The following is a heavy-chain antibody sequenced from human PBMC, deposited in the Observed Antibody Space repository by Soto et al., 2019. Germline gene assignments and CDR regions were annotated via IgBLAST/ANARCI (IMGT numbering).Heavy chain of an antibody. D-gene: IGHD3-10*01. Sequence: GGSLRLSCAASGFTFSSYAMHWVRQAPGKGLEWVAVISYDGSNKYYADSVKGRFTISRDNSKNTLYLQMNSLRAEDTAVYYCARAEYYGSGSYYYYYYYGMDVWGQGTTVTVSS. CDR1: GFTFSSYA. CDR3: ARAEYYGSGSYYYYYYYGMDV. J-gene: IGHJ6*02. CDR2: ISYDGSNK. V-gene: IGHV3-30-3*01.